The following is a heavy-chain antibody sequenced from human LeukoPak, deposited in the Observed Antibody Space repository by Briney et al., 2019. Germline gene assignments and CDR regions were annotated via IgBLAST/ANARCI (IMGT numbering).Heavy chain of an antibody. Sequence: SETLSLTCTVSGGSISSSSYYWGWIRQPPGKGLEWIGSIYYSGSTYYNPSLKSRVTISVDTSKNQFSLKLSSVTAADTAVYYCAREWNYYYYYMDVWGKGTTVTISS. CDR3: AREWNYYYYYMDV. V-gene: IGHV4-39*07. CDR2: IYYSGST. D-gene: IGHD5-12*01. CDR1: GGSISSSSYY. J-gene: IGHJ6*03.